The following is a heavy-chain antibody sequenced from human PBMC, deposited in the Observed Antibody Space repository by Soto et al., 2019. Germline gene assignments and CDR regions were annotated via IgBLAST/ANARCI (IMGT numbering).Heavy chain of an antibody. D-gene: IGHD6-25*01. CDR3: ATARALSASDY. CDR2: IDPSDSYT. CDR1: GYSFTIYC. Sequence: PGESVKISCKGSGYSFTIYCISWVLQMPGKGLEWMGRIDPSDSYTNYSPSFQGHVTISADKSISTAYLQWSSLKASDTAMYYCATARALSASDYWGQGTLVTVPS. V-gene: IGHV5-10-1*01. J-gene: IGHJ4*02.